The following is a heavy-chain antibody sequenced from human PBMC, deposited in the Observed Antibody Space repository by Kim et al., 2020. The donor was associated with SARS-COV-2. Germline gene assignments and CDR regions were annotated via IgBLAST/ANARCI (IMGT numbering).Heavy chain of an antibody. D-gene: IGHD3-10*01. CDR2: IYSGGST. V-gene: IGHV3-66*01. Sequence: RGSLRLSCAASGFTVSSNYMSWVRQAPGKGLEWVSVIYSGGSTYYADSVKGRFTISRDNSKNTLYLQMNSLRAEDTAVYYCARDRRITMVRGVINSYYYYGMDVWGQGTTVTVSS. J-gene: IGHJ6*02. CDR1: GFTVSSNY. CDR3: ARDRRITMVRGVINSYYYYGMDV.